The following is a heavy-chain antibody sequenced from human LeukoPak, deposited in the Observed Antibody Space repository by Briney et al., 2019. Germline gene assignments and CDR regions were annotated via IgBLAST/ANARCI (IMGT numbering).Heavy chain of an antibody. V-gene: IGHV3-9*01. CDR1: GFTFDDYA. CDR3: AKDLVVRGVIITGGVDY. D-gene: IGHD3-10*01. Sequence: GGSLRLSCAASGFTFDDYAMHWVRQAPGKGLEWVSGISWNSGSIGYADSVKGRFTISRDNAKNSLYLQMNSLRAEDTALYYCAKDLVVRGVIITGGVDYWGQGTLVTVSS. CDR2: ISWNSGSI. J-gene: IGHJ4*02.